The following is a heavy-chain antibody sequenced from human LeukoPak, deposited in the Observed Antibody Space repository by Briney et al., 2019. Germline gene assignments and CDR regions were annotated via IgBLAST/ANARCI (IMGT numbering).Heavy chain of an antibody. D-gene: IGHD2-15*01. CDR1: GYSFTSYW. J-gene: IGHJ6*02. V-gene: IGHV5-51*01. Sequence: GEPLKISCKGSGYSFTSYWIGWVRQMPGKGLEWMGIIYPGDSDTRYSPSFQGQVTISADKSISTAYLQWSSLKASDTAMYYCARLDCSGGSCPYYYYGMDVWGQGTTVTVSS. CDR2: IYPGDSDT. CDR3: ARLDCSGGSCPYYYYGMDV.